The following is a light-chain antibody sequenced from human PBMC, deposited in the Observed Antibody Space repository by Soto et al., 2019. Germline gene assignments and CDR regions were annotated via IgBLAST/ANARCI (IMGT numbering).Light chain of an antibody. CDR1: RSNIGRST. CDR3: AAWDDTLSVWV. V-gene: IGLV1-44*01. CDR2: STN. Sequence: QSVLTQPPSTSGTPGQRVTISCSGSRSNIGRSTVNWYQQLPGTAPKVLVYSTNQRPSGVPARFSGSKSGTSASLAISGLQSEDEADYYCAAWDDTLSVWVFGGGTKVTVL. J-gene: IGLJ3*02.